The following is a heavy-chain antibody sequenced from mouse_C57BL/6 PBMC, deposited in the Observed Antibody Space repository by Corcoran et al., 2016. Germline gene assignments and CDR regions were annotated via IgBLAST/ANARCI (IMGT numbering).Heavy chain of an antibody. CDR1: GFTVSSNY. CDR2: IYSGGIT. V-gene: IGHV5-9-4*01. J-gene: IGHJ1*03. Sequence: EVQLVESGGGLIQPGGSLRLSCAASGFTVSSNYMSWVRQAPGKGLEWVSVIYSGGITDYAASVKGRFTISRDNAKNTLYLQMNSLRAEDTAVYYCATSDENNYYGSDYYMDVWGKGTTVTVSS. CDR3: ATSDENNYYGSDYYMDV. D-gene: IGHD1-1*02.